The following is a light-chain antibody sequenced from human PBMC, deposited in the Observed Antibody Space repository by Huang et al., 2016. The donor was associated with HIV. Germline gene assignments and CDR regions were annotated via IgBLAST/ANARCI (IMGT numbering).Light chain of an antibody. CDR3: QQHNSWPRT. V-gene: IGKV3D-15*01. Sequence: EIVMTQSPATLSVSPGERATLSCRSSQSVGSNLAWYQQRRGQAPRLLIYAASTRATVIPARFSGSGSGTEFTLTVSSLQSEDFAVYYCQQHNSWPRTFGQGTRV. CDR1: QSVGSN. J-gene: IGKJ1*01. CDR2: AAS.